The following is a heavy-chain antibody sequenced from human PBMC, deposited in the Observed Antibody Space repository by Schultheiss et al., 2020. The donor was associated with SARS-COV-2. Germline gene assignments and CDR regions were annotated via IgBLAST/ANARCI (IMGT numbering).Heavy chain of an antibody. D-gene: IGHD4-23*01. Sequence: SETLSLTCTVSGGSISSYYWSWIRQPPGKGLEWIGYIYYSGSTNYNPSLKSRVTISVDTSKNQFSLKLSSVTAADTAVYYCARGHYGGNGMDVWGQGTTVTVSS. J-gene: IGHJ6*02. CDR3: ARGHYGGNGMDV. CDR1: GGSISSYY. CDR2: IYYSGST. V-gene: IGHV4-59*01.